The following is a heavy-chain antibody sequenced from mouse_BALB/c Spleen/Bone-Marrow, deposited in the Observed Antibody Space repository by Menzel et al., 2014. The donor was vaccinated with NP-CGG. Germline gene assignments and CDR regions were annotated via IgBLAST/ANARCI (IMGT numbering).Heavy chain of an antibody. CDR3: TRLSLLRGYFDY. Sequence: QVQLKQSGAELVKPGTSVKLSCEASGYTFTSHYIYWVKQRPGQGLKWIGEINPNNGGTNFNEKFKSKATLTVDKSSSTAYMQLSSLTSEDSAVYYCTRLSLLRGYFDYWGQGTTLTVSS. V-gene: IGHV1S81*02. CDR1: GYTFTSHY. J-gene: IGHJ2*01. CDR2: INPNNGGT. D-gene: IGHD1-2*01.